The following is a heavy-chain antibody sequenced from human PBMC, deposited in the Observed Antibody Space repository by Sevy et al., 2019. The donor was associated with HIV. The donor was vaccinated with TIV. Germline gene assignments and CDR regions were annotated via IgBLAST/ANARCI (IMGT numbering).Heavy chain of an antibody. V-gene: IGHV4-30-4*01. CDR2: IHYSGGT. CDR1: GGSISSSDSY. J-gene: IGHJ4*02. D-gene: IGHD5-12*01. CDR3: GSKRGYNHGPFDY. Sequence: SETLSLTCTVSGGSISSSDSYWSWIRQPPGKGLEWIGYIHYSGGTYYNPFLNSRVAMSVNTSEKQFSLKLSFLTAADTAVYYCGSKRGYNHGPFDYWGQGTLVTVSS.